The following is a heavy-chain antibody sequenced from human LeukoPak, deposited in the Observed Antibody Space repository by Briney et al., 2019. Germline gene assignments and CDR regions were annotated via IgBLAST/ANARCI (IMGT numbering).Heavy chain of an antibody. CDR1: GFAFSSYW. J-gene: IGHJ4*02. D-gene: IGHD1-26*01. CDR3: ARLGGSYYTY. CDR2: IKQDGGEK. V-gene: IGHV3-7*01. Sequence: GGSLRLSCVASGFAFSSYWMSWVRQAPGKGLEWVANIKQDGGEKYYVDSVKGRFTISRDNAKNSLFLQMNSLRVEDTAVYYCARLGGSYYTYWGQGTLVTASS.